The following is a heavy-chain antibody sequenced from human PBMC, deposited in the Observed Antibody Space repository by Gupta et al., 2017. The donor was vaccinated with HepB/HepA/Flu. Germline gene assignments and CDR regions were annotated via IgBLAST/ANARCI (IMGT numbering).Heavy chain of an antibody. CDR2: IRPDGSTK. J-gene: IGHJ4*02. V-gene: IGHV3-7*01. CDR1: GFTFPTYW. CDR3: ASGPDHGDD. Sequence: SLSCAASGFTFPTYWMTWVRQSPGRGLEWVANIRPDGSTKAYVDSAKGRFTISRDNAKNSLYLQMDSLRVEDTAVYYCASGPDHGDDWGQGTRGTVSS.